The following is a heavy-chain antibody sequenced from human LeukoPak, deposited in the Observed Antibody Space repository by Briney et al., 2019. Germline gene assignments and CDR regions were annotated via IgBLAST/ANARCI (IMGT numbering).Heavy chain of an antibody. Sequence: PGGSLRLSCTASGFTFSTYDMNWVRQAPGKGLEWVSYISSSGSTMYYADSVRGRFTISRDNAKNSLFLQMNSLRAEDTAVYYCARDTESPTTWIQLWRHFDYWGQGTLVTVSS. V-gene: IGHV3-48*03. CDR1: GFTFSTYD. CDR3: ARDTESPTTWIQLWRHFDY. D-gene: IGHD5-18*01. CDR2: ISSSGSTM. J-gene: IGHJ4*02.